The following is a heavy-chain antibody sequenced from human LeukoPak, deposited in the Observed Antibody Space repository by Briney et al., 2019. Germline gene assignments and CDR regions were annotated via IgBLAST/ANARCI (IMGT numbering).Heavy chain of an antibody. CDR3: ARDAGNSAYYYNYAMDV. CDR1: GFTFSSYS. D-gene: IGHD4-23*01. J-gene: IGHJ6*02. V-gene: IGHV3-21*06. CDR2: ITSSGNYI. Sequence: GGSLRLSCAASGFTFSSYSMNWVRQAPGKGLEWVSFITSSGNYIYYADSVKGRLTISRDNAKNSLFLQMNSLRAEDTAVYYCARDAGNSAYYYNYAMDVWGQGPTVTVSS.